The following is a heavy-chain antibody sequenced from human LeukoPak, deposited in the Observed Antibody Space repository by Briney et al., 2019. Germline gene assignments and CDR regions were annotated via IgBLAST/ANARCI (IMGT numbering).Heavy chain of an antibody. D-gene: IGHD3-22*01. CDR3: ASSNGGAYYYDSSGFGYYFDY. CDR1: GFTFSSNY. V-gene: IGHV3-53*01. CDR2: IYSGGST. Sequence: PGGSLRLSCAASGFTFSSNYMSWVRQAPGKGLEWVSVIYSGGSTYYSDSVKGRFTISRDNSKNTLYLQMNSLRAEDTAVYYCASSNGGAYYYDSSGFGYYFDYWGQGTLVTVSS. J-gene: IGHJ4*02.